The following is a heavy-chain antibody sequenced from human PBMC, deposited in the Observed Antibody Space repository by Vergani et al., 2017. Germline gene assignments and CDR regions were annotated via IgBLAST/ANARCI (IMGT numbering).Heavy chain of an antibody. CDR1: GFMFSSYW. D-gene: IGHD3-22*01. CDR2: IKQDGSEK. J-gene: IGHJ3*02. V-gene: IGHV3-7*01. Sequence: EVQLVESGGGLVQPGGSLRLSCAASGFMFSSYWMSWVRQAPGKGLEWVANIKQDGSEKYYVDSVKGRFTISRDNAKNSLYLQMNSLRAEDTAVYYCAREYPGITMIVVADAFDIWGQGTMVTVSS. CDR3: AREYPGITMIVVADAFDI.